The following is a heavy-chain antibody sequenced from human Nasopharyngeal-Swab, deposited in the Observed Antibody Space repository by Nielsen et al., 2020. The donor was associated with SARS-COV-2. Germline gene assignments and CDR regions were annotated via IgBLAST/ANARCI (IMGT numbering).Heavy chain of an antibody. CDR3: AKDLWPPYGMDV. CDR1: GFSFSSYA. J-gene: IGHJ6*02. D-gene: IGHD3-16*01. V-gene: IGHV3-23*01. Sequence: AASLRLSCAVSGFSFSSYAMSWVRQAPGKGLEWVSALSASGGSTYYADSVRGRFTISRDTSKDTLHLHMHSLRAEDSAVYFCAKDLWPPYGMDVWGQGTAVTVSS. CDR2: LSASGGST.